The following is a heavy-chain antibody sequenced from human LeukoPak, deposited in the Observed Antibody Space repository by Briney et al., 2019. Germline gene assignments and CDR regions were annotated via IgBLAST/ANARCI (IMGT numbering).Heavy chain of an antibody. V-gene: IGHV3-48*01. CDR1: GFTLSSYN. Sequence: GGSLRLSCAVSGFTLSSYNMNWVRQAPGKGLEWVSYIRNSGNTIYYADSVKGRFTISRDPAKNSLYLQMNSLRAEDTAVYYCARGGKIVVVPDAFDIWGQGTMVTVSS. CDR2: IRNSGNTI. D-gene: IGHD3-22*01. J-gene: IGHJ3*02. CDR3: ARGGKIVVVPDAFDI.